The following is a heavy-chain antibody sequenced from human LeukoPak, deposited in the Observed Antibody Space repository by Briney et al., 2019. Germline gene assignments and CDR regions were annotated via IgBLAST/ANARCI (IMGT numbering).Heavy chain of an antibody. CDR3: ARDRGYSYTNWFDP. D-gene: IGHD5-18*01. V-gene: IGHV3-48*02. CDR1: GFTFSSYS. Sequence: GGSLRLSRAASGFTFSSYSMNWVRQAPGKGLEWVSYISSSSSTIYYADSVKGRFTISRDNAKNSLYLQMNSLRDEDTAVYYCARDRGYSYTNWFDPWGQGTLVTVSS. CDR2: ISSSSSTI. J-gene: IGHJ5*02.